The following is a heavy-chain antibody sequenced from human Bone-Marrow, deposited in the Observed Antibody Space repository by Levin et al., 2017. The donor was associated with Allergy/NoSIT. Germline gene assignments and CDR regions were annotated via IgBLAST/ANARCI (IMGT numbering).Heavy chain of an antibody. V-gene: IGHV3-13*04. J-gene: IGHJ3*02. CDR1: GFTFSSYD. Sequence: SCAASGFTFSSYDMHWVRQATGKGLEWVSAIGTAGDTYYPGSVKGRFTISRENAKNSLYLQMNSLRAGDTAVYYCARGRNILTGYYSDAFDIWGQGTMVTVSS. CDR2: IGTAGDT. CDR3: ARGRNILTGYYSDAFDI. D-gene: IGHD3-9*01.